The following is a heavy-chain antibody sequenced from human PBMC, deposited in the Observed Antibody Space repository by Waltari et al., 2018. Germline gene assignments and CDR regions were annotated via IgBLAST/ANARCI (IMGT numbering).Heavy chain of an antibody. V-gene: IGHV3-30-3*01. J-gene: IGHJ4*02. D-gene: IGHD2-21*02. CDR2: ISKGGYNK. Sequence: QVQLVESGGGVVQPGRSLRLSCAASGCTFRDYTMHWVRQAPGKGLEWVAFISKGGYNKDFADSVRGRFTISRDDSKNTLYLQMNSLRSEDTAMYYCARAEVVVITATNLDSWGQGTLVIVSS. CDR3: ARAEVVVITATNLDS. CDR1: GCTFRDYT.